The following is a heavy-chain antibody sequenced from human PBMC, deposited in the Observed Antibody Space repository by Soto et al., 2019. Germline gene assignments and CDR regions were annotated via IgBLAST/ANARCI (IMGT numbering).Heavy chain of an antibody. CDR3: AKYLWFGELLYHYYYYGMDV. CDR1: GFTFSSYA. CDR2: ISGSGGST. D-gene: IGHD3-10*01. Sequence: PGGSLRLSCAASGFTFSSYAMSWVRQAPGKGLEWVSAISGSGGSTYYADSVKGRFTISRDNSKNTLYLQMNSLRAEDTAVYYCAKYLWFGELLYHYYYYGMDVWGQGTTVTVSS. V-gene: IGHV3-23*01. J-gene: IGHJ6*02.